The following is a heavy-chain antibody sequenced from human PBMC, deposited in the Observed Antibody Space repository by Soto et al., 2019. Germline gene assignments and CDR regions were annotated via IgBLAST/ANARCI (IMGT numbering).Heavy chain of an antibody. CDR3: ARERPYYYDSSATLDAFDI. J-gene: IGHJ3*02. CDR1: GGSISSGDYY. V-gene: IGHV4-30-4*01. Sequence: SETLSLTCTVSGGSISSGDYYWSWIRQPPGKGLEWIGYIYYSGSTYYNPSLKSRVTISVDTSKNQFSLKLSSVTAADTAVYYCARERPYYYDSSATLDAFDIWGQGTMVTVSS. CDR2: IYYSGST. D-gene: IGHD3-22*01.